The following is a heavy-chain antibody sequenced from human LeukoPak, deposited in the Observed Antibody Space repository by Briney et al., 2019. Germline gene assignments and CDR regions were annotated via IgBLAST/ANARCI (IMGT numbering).Heavy chain of an antibody. CDR3: ARSIAAAGEFDY. CDR2: IIPIFGTA. J-gene: IGHJ4*02. Sequence: SVKVSCKASGGTFSSYAFSWVRQAPGQGLEWMGGIIPIFGTANYAQKFQGRVTITTDESTSTAYMELSSLRSEDTAVYYCARSIAAAGEFDYWGQGTLVTVSS. V-gene: IGHV1-69*05. CDR1: GGTFSSYA. D-gene: IGHD6-13*01.